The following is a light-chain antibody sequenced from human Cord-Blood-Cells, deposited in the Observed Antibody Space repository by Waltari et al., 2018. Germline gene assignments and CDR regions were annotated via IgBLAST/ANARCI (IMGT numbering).Light chain of an antibody. CDR2: EGS. CDR3: CSYAGSSTWV. Sequence: QSALTQPASVSGSPGQSITISCTGTSSDVGSYNLVSWYHQHPGKAPKLRTYEGSKRPSGVSNRFSGSNSGNTASLTISGLQAEDEADYYCCSYAGSSTWVFGGGTKLTVL. J-gene: IGLJ3*02. V-gene: IGLV2-23*01. CDR1: SSDVGSYNL.